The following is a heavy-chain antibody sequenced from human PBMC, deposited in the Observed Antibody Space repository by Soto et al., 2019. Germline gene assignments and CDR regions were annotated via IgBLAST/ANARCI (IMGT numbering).Heavy chain of an antibody. Sequence: GGSLRLSCAAFGFTLDKYTMGWVRQAPGKGLEWVAESFSSGGTQYADSVKGRFTISRDNAMNSLYLQMNSLRADDTAVYYCARVDLWSRNYDYYYMDVWGKGTTVTVSS. J-gene: IGHJ6*03. CDR1: GFTLDKYT. V-gene: IGHV3-48*04. CDR3: ARVDLWSRNYDYYYMDV. D-gene: IGHD3-3*01. CDR2: SFSSGGT.